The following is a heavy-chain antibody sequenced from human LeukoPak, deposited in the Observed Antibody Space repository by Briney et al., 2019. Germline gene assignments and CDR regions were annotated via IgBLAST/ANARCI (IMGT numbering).Heavy chain of an antibody. D-gene: IGHD6-13*01. J-gene: IGHJ4*02. CDR2: IYHSGST. CDR3: ARSYGSSWYKAH. V-gene: IGHV4-38-2*01. CDR1: GYSISSGYY. Sequence: KPSETLSLTCAVSGYSISSGYYWGWIRQPPGKGLGWIGSIYHSGSTYYNPSLKSRVTISLDTSKNQFSLKLSSVTAADTAVYYCARSYGSSWYKAHWGQGTLVTVSS.